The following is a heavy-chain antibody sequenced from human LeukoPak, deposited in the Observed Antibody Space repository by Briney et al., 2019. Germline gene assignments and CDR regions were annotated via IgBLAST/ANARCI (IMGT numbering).Heavy chain of an antibody. CDR2: FDVIDSET. Sequence: GASVNVSCTVSGSSLSELSLYWVRQAPGKGLEWMGGFDVIDSETFYAQKFQGRVTMTEDSSTDTAYMELRSLTSDDTALYYCAAGRPYSLLDYWGQGTLVTVSS. V-gene: IGHV1-24*01. D-gene: IGHD5-18*01. J-gene: IGHJ4*02. CDR3: AAGRPYSLLDY. CDR1: GSSLSELS.